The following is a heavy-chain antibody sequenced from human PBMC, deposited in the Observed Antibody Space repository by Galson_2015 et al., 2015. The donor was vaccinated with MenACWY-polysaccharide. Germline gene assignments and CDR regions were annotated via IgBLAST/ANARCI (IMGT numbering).Heavy chain of an antibody. D-gene: IGHD5-12*01. Sequence: SLRLSCAASGFTFSTYWMHWVRQAPGKGLVWVSRIKSDGSSTNYADSVKGRFTISRDNAKNTLYLRMNSLRAKDTALYYCARGYSAYDWGQGTLVTVSA. CDR3: ARGYSAYD. J-gene: IGHJ4*02. CDR1: GFTFSTYW. CDR2: IKSDGSST. V-gene: IGHV3-74*01.